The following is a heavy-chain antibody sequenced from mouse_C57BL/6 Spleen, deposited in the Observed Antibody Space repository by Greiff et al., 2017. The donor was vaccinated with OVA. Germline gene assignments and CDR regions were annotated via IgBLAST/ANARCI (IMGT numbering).Heavy chain of an antibody. D-gene: IGHD1-1*01. CDR2: ISDGGSYT. CDR1: GFTFGSYA. V-gene: IGHV5-4*03. J-gene: IGHJ1*03. CDR3: ARGGSDYYGSSYWYFDV. Sequence: EVMLVESGGGLVKPGGSLKLSCAASGFTFGSYAMSWVRQTPEKRLEWVATISDGGSYTYYPDNVKGRFTISRDNAKNNLYLQMSHLKSEDTAMYYCARGGSDYYGSSYWYFDVWGTGTTVTVSS.